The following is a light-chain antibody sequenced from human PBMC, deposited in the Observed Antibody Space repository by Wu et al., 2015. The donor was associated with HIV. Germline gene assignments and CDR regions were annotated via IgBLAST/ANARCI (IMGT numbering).Light chain of an antibody. J-gene: IGKJ2*01. CDR2: AAS. V-gene: IGKV1-9*01. Sequence: DIQMTQSPSSLSASVGDRVTITCRASQGISNYLAWYQQKPGKVPKLLIYAASTLHSGVSSRFSGSRSGTEFTLTISSLQPEDFALYYCQQSYTFGQGTKLEIK. CDR1: QGISNY. CDR3: QQSYT.